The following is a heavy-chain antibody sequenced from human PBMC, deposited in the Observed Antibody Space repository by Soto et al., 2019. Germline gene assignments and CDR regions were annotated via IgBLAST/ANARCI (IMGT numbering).Heavy chain of an antibody. CDR3: SRGSTYYGFLT. V-gene: IGHV4-30-4*01. CDR1: GDSMGSGDYY. D-gene: IGHD3-10*01. CDR2: IYYIGTT. J-gene: IGHJ5*02. Sequence: LSLTCTVSGDSMGSGDYYWTWIRQPPGKGLEWIGYIYYIGTTFYNPSLESRVNISIDTSKNHFSLRLTSVTAADTAVYYCSRGSTYYGFLTWGQGTLVTVSS.